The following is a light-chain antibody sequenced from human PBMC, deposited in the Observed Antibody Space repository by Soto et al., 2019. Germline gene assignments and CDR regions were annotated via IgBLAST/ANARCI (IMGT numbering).Light chain of an antibody. J-gene: IGKJ1*01. CDR1: QSVTGF. CDR2: GAS. CDR3: QQYHNWPTT. Sequence: EIMMTQSPATLSVSPGERVTLSCRASQSVTGFLGWYQQNPGQAPRLLIYGASTRATGIPARFSGSGSGTEFTLTITSLQSEDFAVYYCQQYHNWPTTFGQGTKVEIK. V-gene: IGKV3-15*01.